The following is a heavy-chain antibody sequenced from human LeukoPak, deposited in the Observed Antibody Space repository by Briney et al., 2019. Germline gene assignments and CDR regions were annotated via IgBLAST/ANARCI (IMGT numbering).Heavy chain of an antibody. J-gene: IGHJ4*02. D-gene: IGHD3-3*01. CDR3: ARDPRNYDLGY. Sequence: SETLSLTCTVSGGSISSYYWSWNRQPAGKGLEWIGRIYSSGNTNYNPSLKSRVTMSVDTSKNQFSLKLSSVTAADTAVYYCARDPRNYDLGYWGQGTLVTVSS. V-gene: IGHV4-4*07. CDR2: IYSSGNT. CDR1: GGSISSYY.